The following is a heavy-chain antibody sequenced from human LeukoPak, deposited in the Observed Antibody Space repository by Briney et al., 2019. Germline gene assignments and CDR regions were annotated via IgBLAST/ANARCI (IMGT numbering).Heavy chain of an antibody. CDR1: GYSFTSYW. CDR3: ARQGNSYGYNY. Sequence: GESLKISCKGSGYSFTSYWIAWVRQMPGKGLEWMGIIYPSASDTRYSPSFQGQVTISADKSITTAYLQWSSLEASDTAIYFCARQGNSYGYNYWGQGTLVTVSS. V-gene: IGHV5-51*01. CDR2: IYPSASDT. J-gene: IGHJ4*02. D-gene: IGHD5-18*01.